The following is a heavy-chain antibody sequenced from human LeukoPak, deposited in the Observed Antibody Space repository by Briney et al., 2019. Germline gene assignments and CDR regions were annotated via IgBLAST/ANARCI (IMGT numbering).Heavy chain of an antibody. D-gene: IGHD3-22*01. J-gene: IGHJ4*02. Sequence: GGSLRLSCAASGFTFSSYGMHWVRQAPGKGLEWVALIRYDGSNKYYADSVKGRFTISRDNSKNTLYLQMNSLRAEDTAVYYCAGLPAYYYDTSGFYFDYWGQGTLVTVSS. V-gene: IGHV3-30*02. CDR3: AGLPAYYYDTSGFYFDY. CDR2: IRYDGSNK. CDR1: GFTFSSYG.